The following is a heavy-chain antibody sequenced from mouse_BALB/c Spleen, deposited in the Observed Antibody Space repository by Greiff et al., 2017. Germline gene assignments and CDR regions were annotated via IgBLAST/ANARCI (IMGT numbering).Heavy chain of an antibody. CDR3: ARGYYRYDNAMDY. V-gene: IGHV5-6-5*01. D-gene: IGHD2-14*01. CDR2: ISSGGST. Sequence: EVKVVESGGGLVKPGGSLKLSCAASGFTFSSYAMSWVRQTPEKRLEWVASISSGGSTYYPDSVKGRFTISRDNARNILYLQMSSLRSEDTAMYYCARGYYRYDNAMDYWGQGTSVTVSS. CDR1: GFTFSSYA. J-gene: IGHJ4*01.